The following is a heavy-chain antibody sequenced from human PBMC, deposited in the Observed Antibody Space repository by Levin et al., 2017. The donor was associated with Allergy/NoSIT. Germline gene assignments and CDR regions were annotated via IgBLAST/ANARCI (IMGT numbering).Heavy chain of an antibody. CDR2: IISTGSTI. Sequence: GGSLRLSCAASGFTFSSYEMNWVRRAPGKGLEWVSYIISTGSTIYSADSVKGRFTISRDNAKNSLYLHMNSLRAEDTAVYYCARQLGNFWSGYNYFDYWGQGTLVTVSS. CDR1: GFTFSSYE. D-gene: IGHD3-3*01. V-gene: IGHV3-48*03. J-gene: IGHJ4*02. CDR3: ARQLGNFWSGYNYFDY.